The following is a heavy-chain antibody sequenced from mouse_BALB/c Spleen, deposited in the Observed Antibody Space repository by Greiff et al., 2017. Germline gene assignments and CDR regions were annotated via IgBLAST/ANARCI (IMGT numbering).Heavy chain of an antibody. Sequence: EVKVVESGGGLVKPGGSLKLSCAASGFTFSSYTMSWVRQTPEKRLEWVATISSGGSYTYYPDSVKGRFTISRDNAKNTLYLQMSSLKSEDTAMYYCTREATVVATEAMDYWGQGTSVTVSS. J-gene: IGHJ4*01. CDR2: ISSGGSYT. CDR1: GFTFSSYT. D-gene: IGHD1-1*01. V-gene: IGHV5-6-4*01. CDR3: TREATVVATEAMDY.